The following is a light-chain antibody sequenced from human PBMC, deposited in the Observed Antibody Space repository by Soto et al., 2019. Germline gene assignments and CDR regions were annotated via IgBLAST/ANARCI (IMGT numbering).Light chain of an antibody. CDR3: QQSYSSPRT. J-gene: IGKJ1*01. CDR1: QTISSW. CDR2: KAS. V-gene: IGKV1-5*03. Sequence: DIQMTQSPSTLSGSVGDRVTITCRASQTISSWLAWYQQKPGKAPKLLIYKASRLETGVPSRFSGSGSGTDFTLTISRLQPEDFVTYYCQQSYSSPRTFGQGTKVDIK.